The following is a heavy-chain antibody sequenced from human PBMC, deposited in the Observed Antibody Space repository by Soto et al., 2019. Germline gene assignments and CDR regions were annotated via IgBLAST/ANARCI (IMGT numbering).Heavy chain of an antibody. CDR3: ARALQVTPHDAFDI. V-gene: IGHV3-7*01. Sequence: GGSLRLSCAASGFTFSSYWMSWVRQAPGKGLEWVANIKQDGSEKYYVDSVKGRFTISRDNAKNSLYLQMNSLRAEDTAVYYCARALQVTPHDAFDIWGQGTMVTVSS. CDR2: IKQDGSEK. D-gene: IGHD2-21*02. J-gene: IGHJ3*02. CDR1: GFTFSSYW.